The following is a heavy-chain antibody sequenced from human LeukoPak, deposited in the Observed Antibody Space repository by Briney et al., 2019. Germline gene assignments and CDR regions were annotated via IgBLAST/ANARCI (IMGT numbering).Heavy chain of an antibody. Sequence: TSETLSLTCTVSGGSISSYYWSWIRQPPGKGLEWIGYIYYSGSTNYNPSLKSRVTISVDTSKNQFSLKLSSVTAADTAVYYCAWGEEQLALFDYWGQGTLVTVSS. CDR3: AWGEEQLALFDY. CDR2: IYYSGST. V-gene: IGHV4-59*01. D-gene: IGHD6-13*01. J-gene: IGHJ4*02. CDR1: GGSISSYY.